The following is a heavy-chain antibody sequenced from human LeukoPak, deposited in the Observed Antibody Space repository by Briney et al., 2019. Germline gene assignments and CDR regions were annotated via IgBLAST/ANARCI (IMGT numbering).Heavy chain of an antibody. D-gene: IGHD2-2*02. V-gene: IGHV3-48*01. Sequence: GGSLRLSCAASGFTFSSYSMNWVRQAPGKGLEWVSYISSSSSTIYYADSVKGRFTISRDNAKNSLFLQMNSLRAEDTAVYYCARAGEYQLLYYYYYGMDVWGQGTTVTVSS. CDR1: GFTFSSYS. CDR2: ISSSSSTI. J-gene: IGHJ6*02. CDR3: ARAGEYQLLYYYYYGMDV.